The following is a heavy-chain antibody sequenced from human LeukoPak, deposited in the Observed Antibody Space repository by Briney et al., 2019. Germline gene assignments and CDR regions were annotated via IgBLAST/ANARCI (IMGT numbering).Heavy chain of an antibody. CDR1: GYTFTGYY. Sequence: ASVKVSCKASGYTFTGYYMHWVREAPGQGLEWMGRINPNSGGTNYAQKFQGRVTMTRDTSISTAYMKLTRLRSDDTAVYYCARGEAAAQQYNWFDPWGQGTLVTVSS. CDR3: ARGEAAAQQYNWFDP. CDR2: INPNSGGT. D-gene: IGHD6-13*01. J-gene: IGHJ5*02. V-gene: IGHV1-2*06.